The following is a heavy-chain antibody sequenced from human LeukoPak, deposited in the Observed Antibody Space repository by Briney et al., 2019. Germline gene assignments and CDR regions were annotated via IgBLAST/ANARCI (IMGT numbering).Heavy chain of an antibody. CDR1: GYTFTGYY. CDR3: ARVASRDYYDSSGLGWFDP. J-gene: IGHJ5*02. V-gene: IGHV1-2*02. CDR2: INPNSGGT. D-gene: IGHD3-22*01. Sequence: ASVKVSCKASGYTFTGYYMHWVRQAPGQGLEWMGWINPNSGGTNYAQKFQGRVTMTRDTFISTAYMELSRLRSDDTAVYYCARVASRDYYDSSGLGWFDPWGQGTLVTVSS.